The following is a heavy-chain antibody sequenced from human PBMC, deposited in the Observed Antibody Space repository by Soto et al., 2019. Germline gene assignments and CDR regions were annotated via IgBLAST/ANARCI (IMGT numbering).Heavy chain of an antibody. CDR3: ARDSGVLRFLEWLPPQDV. Sequence: SETLSLTCTVSGGSISSGDYYWSWIRQPPGKGLEWIGYIYYSGSTYYNPSLKSRVTISVDTSKNQFSLKLSSVTAADTAVYYCARDSGVLRFLEWLPPQDVWGQGTTVTVSS. J-gene: IGHJ6*02. CDR1: GGSISSGDYY. D-gene: IGHD3-3*01. V-gene: IGHV4-30-4*01. CDR2: IYYSGST.